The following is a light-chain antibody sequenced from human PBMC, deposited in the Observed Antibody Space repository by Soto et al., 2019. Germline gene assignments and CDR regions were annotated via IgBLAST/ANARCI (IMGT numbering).Light chain of an antibody. CDR3: QQYGSSLALT. V-gene: IGKV3-20*01. CDR1: QSVSSSY. J-gene: IGKJ4*01. CDR2: GAS. Sequence: EIVLTQSPGTLSLSPGERATLSCRASQSVSSSYLAWYQQKPGQAPRLLIYGASSRATGIPDRFSGSWSGTDFTLTISRLEPEDFAVYYCQQYGSSLALTFGGGTKVDIK.